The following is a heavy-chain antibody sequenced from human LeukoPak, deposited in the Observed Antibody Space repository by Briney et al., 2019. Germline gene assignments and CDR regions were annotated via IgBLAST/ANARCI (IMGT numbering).Heavy chain of an antibody. V-gene: IGHV1-18*01. CDR3: ARVSYDFWSGYSHAFDI. Sequence: ASVKVSCKASGYTFTSYGISWVRQAPGQRLEWMGWISAYNGNTNYAQKLQGRVTMTTDTSTSTAYMELRSLRSDDTAVYYCARVSYDFWSGYSHAFDIWGQGTMVTVSS. CDR2: ISAYNGNT. J-gene: IGHJ3*02. CDR1: GYTFTSYG. D-gene: IGHD3-3*01.